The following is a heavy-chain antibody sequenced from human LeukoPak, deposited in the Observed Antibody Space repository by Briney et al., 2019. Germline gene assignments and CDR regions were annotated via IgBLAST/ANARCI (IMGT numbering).Heavy chain of an antibody. CDR2: ISYDGSNK. CDR1: GFTFSSYG. D-gene: IGHD5-18*01. CDR3: AKDGYVTWIQLWVPYYFDY. V-gene: IGHV3-30*18. Sequence: PGGSLRLSCAASGFTFSSYGMHWVRQAPGKGLEWVAVISYDGSNKYYADSVKGRFTISRDNSKNTLYLQMNSLRAEDTAVYYCAKDGYVTWIQLWVPYYFDYWGQGTLVTVSS. J-gene: IGHJ4*02.